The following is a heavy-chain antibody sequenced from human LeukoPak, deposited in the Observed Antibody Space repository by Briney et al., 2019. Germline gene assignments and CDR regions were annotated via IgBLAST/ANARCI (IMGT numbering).Heavy chain of an antibody. CDR3: ARDWMAHYDSSGYYFFDI. CDR2: INPNSGGT. D-gene: IGHD3-22*01. Sequence: ASVKVSCKASGYTFTGYYMHWVRQAPGQGLEWMGWINPNSGGTNYAQKFQGRVTMTRDTSISTAYMELSRLRSDDTAVYYCARDWMAHYDSSGYYFFDIWGQGTMVTVSS. J-gene: IGHJ3*02. CDR1: GYTFTGYY. V-gene: IGHV1-2*02.